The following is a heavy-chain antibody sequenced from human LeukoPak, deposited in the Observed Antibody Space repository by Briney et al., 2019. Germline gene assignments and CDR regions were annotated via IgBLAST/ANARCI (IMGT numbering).Heavy chain of an antibody. CDR3: ARGGSSGYYSLGY. Sequence: QSGGSLRLSCAASGFTFSSYWMHWVRQVPGKGLVWVPRINTDGSSTSYADSVKGRFTISRDNAKNTLYLQMNSLRAEDTAAYYCARGGSSGYYSLGYWGQGTLVTVSS. CDR2: INTDGSST. J-gene: IGHJ4*02. D-gene: IGHD3-22*01. CDR1: GFTFSSYW. V-gene: IGHV3-74*01.